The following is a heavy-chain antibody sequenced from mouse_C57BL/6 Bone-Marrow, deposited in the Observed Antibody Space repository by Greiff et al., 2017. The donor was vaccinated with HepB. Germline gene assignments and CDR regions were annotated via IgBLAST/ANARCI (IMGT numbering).Heavy chain of an antibody. J-gene: IGHJ3*01. V-gene: IGHV1-50*01. CDR3: ARGGY. CDR1: GYTFTSYW. Sequence: QVQLQQPGAELVKPGASVKLSCKASGYTFTSYWMQWVKQRPGQGLEWIGEIDPSDSYTNYNQKFKGKATLTADKSSSTAYMQLSSLTSEDSAVYFCARGGYWGQGTLVTVSA. CDR2: IDPSDSYT.